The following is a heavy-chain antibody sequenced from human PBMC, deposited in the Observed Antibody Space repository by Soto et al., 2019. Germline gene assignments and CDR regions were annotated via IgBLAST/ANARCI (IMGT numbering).Heavy chain of an antibody. CDR2: IFYSGST. J-gene: IGHJ5*02. CDR1: GGSISSSSYY. V-gene: IGHV4-39*01. Sequence: SETLSLTCPVSGGSISSSSYYWGWLRQLPGKGLEWIGSIFYSGSTYDNPSPRRRVTIYIASSKNQFYRKLSSVTASDTAVYYGARHLVVAATTYNWFDLWGQGTLVTVSS. CDR3: ARHLVVAATTYNWFDL. D-gene: IGHD2-15*01.